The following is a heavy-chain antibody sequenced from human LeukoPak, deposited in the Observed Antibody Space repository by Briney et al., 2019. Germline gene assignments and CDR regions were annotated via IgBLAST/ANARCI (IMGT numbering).Heavy chain of an antibody. V-gene: IGHV4-34*01. CDR1: GGSFSGYY. CDR2: INHSGST. D-gene: IGHD3-9*01. Sequence: PSETLSLTCAVYGGSFSGYYWKWIRQPPGKGLEWIGEINHSGSTNYNPSLKSRVTISVDTSKNQFSLKLSSVTDADTAVYYCARRIRLRYFDWGHNWFDPWGQGTLVTVSS. J-gene: IGHJ5*02. CDR3: ARRIRLRYFDWGHNWFDP.